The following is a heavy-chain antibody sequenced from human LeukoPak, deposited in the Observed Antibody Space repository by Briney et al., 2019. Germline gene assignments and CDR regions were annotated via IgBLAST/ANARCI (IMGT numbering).Heavy chain of an antibody. CDR2: IGTSSSYI. CDR1: GFTFSRYS. V-gene: IGHV3-21*01. Sequence: GGSLRLSCAASGFTFSRYSMNWVRQAPGKGLEWVSSIGTSSSYIYYADSLKGRFTISRDNAKNSLYLQMNSLRAEDTAVYYCARRATSERGHSYGLDYWGQGTLVTVSS. J-gene: IGHJ4*02. D-gene: IGHD5-18*01. CDR3: ARRATSERGHSYGLDY.